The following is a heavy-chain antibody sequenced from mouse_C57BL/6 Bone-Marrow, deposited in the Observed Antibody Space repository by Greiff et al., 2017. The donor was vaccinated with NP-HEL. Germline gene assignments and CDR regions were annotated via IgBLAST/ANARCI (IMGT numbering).Heavy chain of an antibody. Sequence: EVQLQHSGPELVKPGASVKISCKASGYSFTGYYMNWVKQSPEKSLEWIGEINPSTGGTTYNQKFKAKATLTVDKSSSTAYMQLKSLTSEDSAVYYCARWGFAYWGQGTLVTVSA. CDR2: INPSTGGT. J-gene: IGHJ3*01. CDR1: GYSFTGYY. CDR3: ARWGFAY. V-gene: IGHV1-42*01.